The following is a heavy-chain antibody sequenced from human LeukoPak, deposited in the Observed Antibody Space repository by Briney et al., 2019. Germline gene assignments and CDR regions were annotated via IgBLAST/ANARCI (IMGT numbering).Heavy chain of an antibody. V-gene: IGHV5-10-1*01. CDR2: IDPSDSYT. D-gene: IGHD3-22*01. Sequence: GESLKISCKGSGYSFTSYWISWVRQMPGKGLEWMGRIDPSDSYTNYSPSFQGHVTISADKSISTAYLQWSSLKASDTAMYYCARTSYYYDSSGYYRTANRKSFDYCGQGTLVTVSS. CDR1: GYSFTSYW. J-gene: IGHJ4*02. CDR3: ARTSYYYDSSGYYRTANRKSFDY.